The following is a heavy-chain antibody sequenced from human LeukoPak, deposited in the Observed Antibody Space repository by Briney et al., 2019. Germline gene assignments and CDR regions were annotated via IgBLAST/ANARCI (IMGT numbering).Heavy chain of an antibody. V-gene: IGHV3-30*18. Sequence: PGRSLRLSCAASGFTFSGYGMHWVRQAPGKGLEWVAVISYDGSIEYYADSVKGRFSISGDNSKNTLYLQMNSLRAEDTALYYCAKGISSGYFDYWGQGTLVTVSS. J-gene: IGHJ4*02. CDR1: GFTFSGYG. D-gene: IGHD3-22*01. CDR3: AKGISSGYFDY. CDR2: ISYDGSIE.